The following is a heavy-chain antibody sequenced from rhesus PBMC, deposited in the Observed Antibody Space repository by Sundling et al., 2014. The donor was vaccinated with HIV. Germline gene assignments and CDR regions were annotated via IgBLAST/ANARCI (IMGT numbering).Heavy chain of an antibody. CDR3: GVMGQ. V-gene: IGHV4-80*01. Sequence: QLQLQESGPGLVKPSETLSLTCTVSGASISSYWWSWIRQPPGNGLEWIGEINGNSGSTNYNPSLKSRVTISRDTSKNQFSMKLSSVTAADTAVYYCGVMGQWGQGVLVTVSS. CDR1: GASISSYW. D-gene: IGHD3-34*01. J-gene: IGHJ4*01. CDR2: INGNSGST.